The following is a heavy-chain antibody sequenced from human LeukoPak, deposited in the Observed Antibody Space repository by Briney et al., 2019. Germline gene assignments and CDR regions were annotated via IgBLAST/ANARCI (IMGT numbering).Heavy chain of an antibody. J-gene: IGHJ6*04. CDR3: ATSRIGDGMDV. CDR2: IYTSGST. CDR1: GGSISSGSYY. V-gene: IGHV4-61*02. Sequence: SETLSLTCTVSGGSISSGSYYWSWIRQPAGKGLEWIGRIYTSGSTNYNPSLKSRVTISVDTSKNQFSLKLSSVTAADTAVYYCATSRIGDGMDVWGKGTTVTVSS. D-gene: IGHD2-2*01.